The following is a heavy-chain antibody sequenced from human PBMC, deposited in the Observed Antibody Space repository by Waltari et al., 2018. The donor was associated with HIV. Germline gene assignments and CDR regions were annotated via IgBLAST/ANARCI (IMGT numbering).Heavy chain of an antibody. V-gene: IGHV3-48*03. D-gene: IGHD3-10*01. CDR3: ARAFMIRGTGAFDI. Sequence: VQVVESGGGLVQPGGSLRLSCAASGFTFSRYEMNWVRQAPGKGLEWVSYISSSGSTIYFADAGKGRFTMSRDNAKNSLYLRMNSLRAEDTAVYYCARAFMIRGTGAFDIWGQGTMVTVSS. J-gene: IGHJ3*02. CDR2: ISSSGSTI. CDR1: GFTFSRYE.